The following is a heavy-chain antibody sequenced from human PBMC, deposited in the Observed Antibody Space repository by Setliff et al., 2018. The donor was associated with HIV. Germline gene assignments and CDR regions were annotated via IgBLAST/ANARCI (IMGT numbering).Heavy chain of an antibody. D-gene: IGHD1-20*01. V-gene: IGHV1-69*13. CDR3: ARGPRYNWNSYYYMDV. CDR2: IIPAFGTT. J-gene: IGHJ6*03. Sequence: SVKVSCKSSGGTFNSYAIIWVRQAPGQGLEWMGGIIPAFGTTNYAQKFQGRVTITADESTSTAYMELSSLRPEDTAVYYCARGPRYNWNSYYYMDVWGKGTTVTVSS. CDR1: GGTFNSYA.